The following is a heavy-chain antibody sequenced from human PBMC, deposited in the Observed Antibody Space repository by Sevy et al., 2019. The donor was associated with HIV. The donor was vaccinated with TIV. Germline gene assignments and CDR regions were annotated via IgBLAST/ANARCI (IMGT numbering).Heavy chain of an antibody. V-gene: IGHV4-34*01. Sequence: SETLSLTCAVYGGSFSGYYWSWIHQPPGKGLEWIGEINHSGSTNYNPSLKSRVTISVDTSKNQFSLKLSSVTAADTAVYYCARKDNSYGPTRPAFDIWGQGTMVTVSS. CDR1: GGSFSGYY. D-gene: IGHD5-18*01. J-gene: IGHJ3*02. CDR2: INHSGST. CDR3: ARKDNSYGPTRPAFDI.